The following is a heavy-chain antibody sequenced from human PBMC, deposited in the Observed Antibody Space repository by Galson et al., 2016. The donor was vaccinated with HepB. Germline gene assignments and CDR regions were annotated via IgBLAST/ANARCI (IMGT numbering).Heavy chain of an antibody. CDR3: AKVAPEGYFFDN. V-gene: IGHV3-23*01. J-gene: IGHJ4*02. Sequence: LRLSCAASGFGFSGYAMSWVRQAPGKGPEWVSSIGGSGSNTYYGASVDGRFTVSRDNFKNTLSLQMNSLRAEDTAVYYCAKVAPEGYFFDNWGRGALVTVSS. CDR2: IGGSGSNT. CDR1: GFGFSGYA.